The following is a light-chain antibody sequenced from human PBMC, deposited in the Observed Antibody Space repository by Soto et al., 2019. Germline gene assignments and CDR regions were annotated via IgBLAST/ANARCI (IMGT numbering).Light chain of an antibody. V-gene: IGKV1-33*01. CDR2: DAS. J-gene: IGKJ5*01. CDR3: QQYDNLPVT. Sequence: DLQMTQSPSSLSASVGDRVTITCQASQDIDNYLNWYQQKAGKAPKLLIYDASNLETGVPSRFSGSVSGTDFTFTISGLQPEDIATYYCQQYDNLPVTFGQGTRLEIK. CDR1: QDIDNY.